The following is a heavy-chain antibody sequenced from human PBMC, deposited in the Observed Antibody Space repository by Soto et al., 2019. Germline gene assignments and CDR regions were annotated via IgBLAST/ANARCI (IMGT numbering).Heavy chain of an antibody. D-gene: IGHD2-2*01. Sequence: SETLSLTCTVSGGSVSSSSYSWGWIRQPPGKGLKWIGTFYYSGSTYYNPSLESRVTISVDTSKNQFSLKVSSVTAADTAVYYCARLGGYCSSTSCYGYYGMDVWGQGTTVTVSS. CDR2: FYYSGST. V-gene: IGHV4-39*01. CDR3: ARLGGYCSSTSCYGYYGMDV. J-gene: IGHJ6*02. CDR1: GGSVSSSSYS.